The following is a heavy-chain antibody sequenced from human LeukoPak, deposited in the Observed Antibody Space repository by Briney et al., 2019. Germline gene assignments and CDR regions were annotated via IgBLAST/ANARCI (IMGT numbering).Heavy chain of an antibody. D-gene: IGHD2-2*01. V-gene: IGHV4-59*01. Sequence: SETLTLTCTASGGSISSYYWSWIRQPPGKGLEWVGYIYYSGSTNYNPSLKSRVTISVATSKNQFSLKLSSVTAADTAVYYCARNLGYSSSISSYPWFDPWGQGTLVTVSS. J-gene: IGHJ5*02. CDR2: IYYSGST. CDR3: ARNLGYSSSISSYPWFDP. CDR1: GGSISSYY.